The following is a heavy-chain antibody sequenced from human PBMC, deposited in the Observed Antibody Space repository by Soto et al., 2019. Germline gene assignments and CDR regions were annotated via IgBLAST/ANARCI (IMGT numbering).Heavy chain of an antibody. V-gene: IGHV3-23*01. Sequence: EVQLLESGGGLVQPGGSLRLSCAASGFTFSSYAMSWVRQAPGKGLEWVSAISGSGGSTYYADSVKGRFTISRDNSKNTLYLQMNSLRDEDTAVYYCAKDSGDYLYYFDYWGQGTLVTVSS. CDR1: GFTFSSYA. J-gene: IGHJ4*02. CDR3: AKDSGDYLYYFDY. D-gene: IGHD5-12*01. CDR2: ISGSGGST.